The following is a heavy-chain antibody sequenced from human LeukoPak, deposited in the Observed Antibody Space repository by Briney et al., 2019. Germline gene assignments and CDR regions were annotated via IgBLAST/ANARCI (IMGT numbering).Heavy chain of an antibody. V-gene: IGHV3-21*01. D-gene: IGHD4-23*01. Sequence: PGGSLRLSCAASGFTFSIYSMNWVSHAPGKGLEWGSSISSRSSYIYYADSVRGRFTIPRDKPKNSLYLQMNGLRAEDPAVYYCARVAHYGGNSVDYFDYWGQGTLVTVSS. CDR2: ISSRSSYI. J-gene: IGHJ4*02. CDR1: GFTFSIYS. CDR3: ARVAHYGGNSVDYFDY.